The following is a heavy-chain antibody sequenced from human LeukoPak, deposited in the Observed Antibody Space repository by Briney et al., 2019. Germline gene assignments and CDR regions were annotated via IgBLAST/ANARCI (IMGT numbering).Heavy chain of an antibody. V-gene: IGHV3-21*01. CDR2: ISSRSSYI. Sequence: GGSLRLSCAASGFTFSTYSMNWVRQAPGKGLEWVSSISSRSSYIYYADSRKGRFTISRDNAKNSLYLQMNSLRAEDTAVYYCARDGGCTGGSCYRRFDYWGQGTLVTVSS. CDR3: ARDGGCTGGSCYRRFDY. J-gene: IGHJ4*02. D-gene: IGHD2-15*01. CDR1: GFTFSTYS.